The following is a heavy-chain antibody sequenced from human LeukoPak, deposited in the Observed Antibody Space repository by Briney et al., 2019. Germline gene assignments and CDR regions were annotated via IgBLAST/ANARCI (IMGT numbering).Heavy chain of an antibody. V-gene: IGHV3-30*18. CDR2: ISYDGSNK. CDR3: AKHNYYDNAFDL. Sequence: PGGSLRLSCAASGFTFSSYGMHWVRQAPGKGLEWVAVISYDGSNKYYADSVKGRFTISRDNSKSTLYLQMNSLRAEDTAVYYCAKHNYYDNAFDLWGQGTMVTVSS. J-gene: IGHJ3*01. D-gene: IGHD3-22*01. CDR1: GFTFSSYG.